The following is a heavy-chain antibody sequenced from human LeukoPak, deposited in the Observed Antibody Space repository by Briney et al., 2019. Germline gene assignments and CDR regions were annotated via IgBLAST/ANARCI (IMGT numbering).Heavy chain of an antibody. Sequence: GTLRLSCAASGFTFSDYGMSWVRQAPGKGLEWVSTFGGRGGSTYYADSVKGRFTISRDNAKNSLYLQMNSLRAEDTALYYCAKGGLDYYGSGSYYTDYYYYYMDVWGKGTTVTISS. CDR2: FGGRGGST. D-gene: IGHD3-10*01. CDR3: AKGGLDYYGSGSYYTDYYYYYMDV. V-gene: IGHV3-20*04. J-gene: IGHJ6*03. CDR1: GFTFSDYG.